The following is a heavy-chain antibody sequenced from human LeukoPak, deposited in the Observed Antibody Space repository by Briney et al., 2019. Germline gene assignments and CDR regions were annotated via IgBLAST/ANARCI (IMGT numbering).Heavy chain of an antibody. D-gene: IGHD6-13*01. CDR3: ARGSAAGGTRYGYYYYMHV. Sequence: PSETLSLTCAVYGGSFSGYYWSWIRQPPGKGLEWIGEINHSGSTNYNPSLKSRVTISVDTSKNQFSLKLSSVTAADTAVYYCARGSAAGGTRYGYYYYMHVWGKGTTVTVSS. J-gene: IGHJ6*03. CDR1: GGSFSGYY. CDR2: INHSGST. V-gene: IGHV4-34*01.